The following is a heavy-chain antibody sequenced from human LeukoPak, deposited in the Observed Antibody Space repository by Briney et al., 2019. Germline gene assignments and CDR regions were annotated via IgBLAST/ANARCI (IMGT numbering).Heavy chain of an antibody. CDR1: GFTFSSYA. CDR2: IRGSGERT. V-gene: IGHV3-23*01. CDR3: ARDFLRGQSSIAAAGTPYYYYGMDV. D-gene: IGHD6-13*01. J-gene: IGHJ6*02. Sequence: GGSLRLSCAASGFTFSSYAMSWVRQAPGKGLEWVSLIRGSGERTYHADSVKGRFTISRDNSKNTLYLQMNSLRAEDTAVYYCARDFLRGQSSIAAAGTPYYYYGMDVWGQGTTVTVSS.